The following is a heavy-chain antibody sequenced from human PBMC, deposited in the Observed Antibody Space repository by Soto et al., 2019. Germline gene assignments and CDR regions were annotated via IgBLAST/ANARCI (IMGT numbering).Heavy chain of an antibody. CDR2: ISAYNGNT. D-gene: IGHD5-12*01. Sequence: ASVKVSCKTSGYTFSNYGINWVRQAPGQGLEWMGWISAYNGNTNFAQKLQGRVSLTTDTSSTTAYMELRSLTSDDTAVYYGARDLVPGYTGFSDYWGE. CDR1: GYTFSNYG. V-gene: IGHV1-18*01. CDR3: ARDLVPGYTGFSDY. J-gene: IGHJ4*01.